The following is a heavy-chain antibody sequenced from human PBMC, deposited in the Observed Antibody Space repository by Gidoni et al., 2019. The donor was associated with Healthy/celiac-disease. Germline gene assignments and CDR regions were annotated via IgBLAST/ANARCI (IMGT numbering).Heavy chain of an antibody. J-gene: IGHJ4*02. V-gene: IGHV3-30-3*01. CDR1: GFTFSSYA. D-gene: IGHD5-18*01. Sequence: QVQLVESGGGVVQPGRSLRLSCAASGFTFSSYAMHWVRQAPGKGLEWVAVISYDGSNKNYADSVKGRFTISRDNSKNTLYLQMNSLRAEDTAVYYCARSPDTQYSYGHPYYFDYWGQGTLVTVSS. CDR3: ARSPDTQYSYGHPYYFDY. CDR2: ISYDGSNK.